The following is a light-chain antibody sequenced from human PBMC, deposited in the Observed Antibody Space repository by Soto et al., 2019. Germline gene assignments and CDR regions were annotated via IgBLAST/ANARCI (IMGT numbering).Light chain of an antibody. J-gene: IGLJ3*02. CDR2: RNN. CDR3: AAWDDSLSGWV. V-gene: IGLV1-47*01. Sequence: QSVPTQPPSASGTPGQRVTISCSGSSSNIGSNFVYWYQQFPGTAPKLLIYRNNQRPSGVPDRFSGSKSGTSASLAISGIPSEDEADYYCAAWDDSLSGWVFGGGTKLTVL. CDR1: SSNIGSNF.